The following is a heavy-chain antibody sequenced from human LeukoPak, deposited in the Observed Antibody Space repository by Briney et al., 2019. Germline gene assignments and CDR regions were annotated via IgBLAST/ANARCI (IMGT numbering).Heavy chain of an antibody. V-gene: IGHV4-4*07. D-gene: IGHD6-13*01. J-gene: IGHJ6*02. CDR2: IYTNGST. CDR1: GGSIRSYF. Sequence: PSETLSLTCTVSGGSIRSYFWTWIRQPAGKGLGWIGLIYTNGSTNYNPSLKSRVTMSVDMSKNQFSLKLNSVTAADTAVYYCARDLIAAAGTQAYYYGTDVWGQGTTVTVSS. CDR3: ARDLIAAAGTQAYYYGTDV.